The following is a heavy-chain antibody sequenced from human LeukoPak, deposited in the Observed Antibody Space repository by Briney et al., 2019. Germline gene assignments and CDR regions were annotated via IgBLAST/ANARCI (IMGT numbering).Heavy chain of an antibody. J-gene: IGHJ4*02. CDR2: IRASDDTT. CDR1: RFTFSTSA. D-gene: IGHD3-22*01. Sequence: PGGSLRLSCEVFRFTFSTSAISWVRQAPGKGLEWVSGIRASDDTTYYVDSVKGRFTVSRDNSKNTLYLQMNSLRVEDTAVYYCRFYTSGSDYWGQGTLVTVSS. CDR3: RFYTSGSDY. V-gene: IGHV3-23*01.